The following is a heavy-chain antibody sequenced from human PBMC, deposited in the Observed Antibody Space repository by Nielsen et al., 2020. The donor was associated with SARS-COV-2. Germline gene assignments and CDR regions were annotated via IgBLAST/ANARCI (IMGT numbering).Heavy chain of an antibody. J-gene: IGHJ2*01. CDR3: ARVAGTPPVSYSYFDL. CDR1: GFTFSDSF. D-gene: IGHD6-19*01. CDR2: ISGSGSYT. V-gene: IGHV3-11*05. Sequence: GESLKISCTASGFTFSDSFMSWIRQAPGKGLEWVSYISGSGSYTNYADSVKGRYTISKDSAKNSLYLQMNSLRAEDTAVYYCARVAGTPPVSYSYFDLWGRGTLVTVSS.